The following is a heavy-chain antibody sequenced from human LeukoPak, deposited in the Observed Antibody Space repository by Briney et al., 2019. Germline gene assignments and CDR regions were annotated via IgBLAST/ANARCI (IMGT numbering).Heavy chain of an antibody. J-gene: IGHJ4*02. CDR1: GYTFTSYG. Sequence: ASVTVSCKASGYTFTSYGISWVRQAPGQGLEWMGWISAYNGNTNYAQKLQGRVTMTTDTSTSTAYMELRSLRSDDTAVYYCARGQGTIVVVPAAIDFDYWGQGTLVTVSS. D-gene: IGHD2-2*01. CDR3: ARGQGTIVVVPAAIDFDY. CDR2: ISAYNGNT. V-gene: IGHV1-18*01.